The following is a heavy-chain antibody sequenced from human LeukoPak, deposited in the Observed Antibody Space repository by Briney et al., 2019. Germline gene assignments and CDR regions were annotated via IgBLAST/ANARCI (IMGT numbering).Heavy chain of an antibody. Sequence: SQTLSLTCAISGDSVSSNSAAWNWIRQSPSRGLEWLGRTYYRSKWYNDYAVSVKSRITINPDTSKKQFSLQLNSVTPEDTAVYYCAREVEMATIYYYYYMEVWGKGTTVTVSS. CDR2: TYYRSKWYN. V-gene: IGHV6-1*01. CDR3: AREVEMATIYYYYYMEV. CDR1: GDSVSSNSAA. J-gene: IGHJ6*03. D-gene: IGHD5-24*01.